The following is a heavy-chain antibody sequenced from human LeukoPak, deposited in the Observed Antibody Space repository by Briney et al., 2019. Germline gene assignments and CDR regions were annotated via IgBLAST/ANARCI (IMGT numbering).Heavy chain of an antibody. CDR3: ARDTVNGPFVISLDL. Sequence: GGSLRLSCAASGLSLRSSEMNWVRQAPGKGPEWVAHINSADNVEYYTDSVRGRFTMSRDNAKDLLYLQMNSLRDEDTAVYYCARDTVNGPFVISLDLWGQGVLVTVSS. CDR2: INSADNVE. V-gene: IGHV3-48*03. CDR1: GLSLRSSE. D-gene: IGHD2-8*01. J-gene: IGHJ5*02.